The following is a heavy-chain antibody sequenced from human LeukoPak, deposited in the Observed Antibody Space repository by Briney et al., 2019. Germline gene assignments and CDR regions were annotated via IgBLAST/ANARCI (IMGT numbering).Heavy chain of an antibody. CDR1: GLTSRTTW. D-gene: IGHD1-7*01. Sequence: GGSLRLSCATSGLTSRTTWMHWVRQAPGKGLMWVSRMNGEGTTIDYADSVKGRFTVSRDYAKNTLFLQMNNLRTEDTALYFCATARNFRFEYWGQGSLVIVSA. CDR3: ATARNFRFEY. CDR2: MNGEGTTI. V-gene: IGHV3-74*01. J-gene: IGHJ4*02.